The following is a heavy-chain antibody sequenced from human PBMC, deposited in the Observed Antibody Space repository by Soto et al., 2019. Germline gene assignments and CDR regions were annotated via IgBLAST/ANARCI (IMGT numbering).Heavy chain of an antibody. CDR2: IWYDGSNK. CDR3: AKDYYDSSGYCPHFDY. CDR1: GFTFSSYG. D-gene: IGHD3-22*01. J-gene: IGHJ4*02. Sequence: QVQLVESGGGVVQPGRSLRLSCAASGFTFSSYGMHWVRQAPGKGLEWVAVIWYDGSNKYYADSVKGRFTISRDNSKNTLYLQMNSLRAEDTALYYCAKDYYDSSGYCPHFDYWGQGTLVTVSS. V-gene: IGHV3-33*06.